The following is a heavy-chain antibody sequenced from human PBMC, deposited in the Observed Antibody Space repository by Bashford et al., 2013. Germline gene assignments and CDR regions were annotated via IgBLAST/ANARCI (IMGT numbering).Heavy chain of an antibody. D-gene: IGHD4-11*01. J-gene: IGHJ4*02. CDR2: IYYSGST. CDR1: GGSVSSGSYY. V-gene: IGHV4-61*01. CDR3: ASGKDSNVDY. Sequence: SSETLSLTCTVSGGSVSSGSYYWSWIRQPPGKGLEWIGYIYYSGSTNYNPSLKSRVTISVDTSKNQFSLKLSSVTAADTAVYYCASGKDSNVDYWGQGTLVTVSS.